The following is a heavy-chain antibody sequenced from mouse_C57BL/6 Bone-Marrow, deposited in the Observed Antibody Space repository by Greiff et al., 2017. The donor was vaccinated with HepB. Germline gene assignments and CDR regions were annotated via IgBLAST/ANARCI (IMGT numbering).Heavy chain of an antibody. CDR2: IWWDDDK. CDR1: GFSLSTFGMG. CDR3: ARDSNYVGYYAMDY. Sequence: QVQLKESGPGILQPSQTLSLTCSFSGFSLSTFGMGVGWIRQPSGKGLEWLAHIWWDDDKYYNPALKSRLTISKDTSKNQVFLKIANVDTADTATYYCARDSNYVGYYAMDYWGQGTSVTVSS. J-gene: IGHJ4*01. D-gene: IGHD2-5*01. V-gene: IGHV8-8*01.